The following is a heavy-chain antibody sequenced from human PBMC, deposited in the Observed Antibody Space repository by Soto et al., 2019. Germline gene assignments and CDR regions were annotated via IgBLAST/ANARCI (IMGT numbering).Heavy chain of an antibody. J-gene: IGHJ6*03. V-gene: IGHV3-73*01. D-gene: IGHD3-3*01. CDR1: GFTFSGSA. Sequence: EVQLVESGGGLVQPGGSLKLSCAASGFTFSGSAMHWVRQAPGKGLEWVCGIRSKGNKYATAYGASLKGRFTISRADSKNKKYLQMTRLNTRDTAVYYCSRQASDFWSCIPHYSMDVWGKGTTVTVSS. CDR3: SRQASDFWSCIPHYSMDV. CDR2: IRSKGNKYAT.